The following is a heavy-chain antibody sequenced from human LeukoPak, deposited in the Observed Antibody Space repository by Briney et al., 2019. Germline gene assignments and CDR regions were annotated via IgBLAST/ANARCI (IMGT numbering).Heavy chain of an antibody. V-gene: IGHV4-59*02. CDR3: ASRKLGNDY. J-gene: IGHJ4*02. CDR1: GGSVSDYY. D-gene: IGHD7-27*01. Sequence: SETLSLTCTISGGSVSDYYWSWIRQSPGKGLEWIGYIYHTGSTSYSPSFKSRVTISADTSQNQLSLKLSSVTAADTAVYYCASRKLGNDYWGQGTLVTVSS. CDR2: IYHTGST.